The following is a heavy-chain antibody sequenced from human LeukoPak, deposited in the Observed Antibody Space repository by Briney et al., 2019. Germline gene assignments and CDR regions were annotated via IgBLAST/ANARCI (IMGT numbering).Heavy chain of an antibody. D-gene: IGHD3-16*01. CDR3: ARSRFLRN. CDR2: INHSGST. CDR1: GGSIRRADYY. J-gene: IGHJ4*02. Sequence: PSETLSLTCTVSGGSIRRADYYWGWIRQPPGKGLEWIGEINHSGSTNYNPSLKSRVTISVDTSKNQFSLKLSSVTAADTAVYYCARSRFLRNWGQGTLVTVSS. V-gene: IGHV4-34*01.